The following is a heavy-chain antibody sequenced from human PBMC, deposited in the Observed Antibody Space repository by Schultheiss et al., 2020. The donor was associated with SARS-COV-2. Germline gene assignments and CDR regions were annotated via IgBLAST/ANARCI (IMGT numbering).Heavy chain of an antibody. CDR3: ARDCCGYSGYDYLGYGMDV. Sequence: GGSLRLSCAASGFTFSSYSMNWVRQASGKGLEWVGRIRSKANSYATAYAASVKGRFTISRDDSKNTAYLQMNSLKTEDTAVYYCARDCCGYSGYDYLGYGMDVWGQGTTVTVSS. J-gene: IGHJ6*02. CDR2: IRSKANSYAT. D-gene: IGHD5-12*01. CDR1: GFTFSSYS. V-gene: IGHV3-73*01.